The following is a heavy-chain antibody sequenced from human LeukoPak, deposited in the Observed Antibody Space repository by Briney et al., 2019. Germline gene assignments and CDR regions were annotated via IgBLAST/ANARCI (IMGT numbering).Heavy chain of an antibody. V-gene: IGHV3-49*04. CDR3: AKGRVSFGQWLVRRDYFDY. CDR2: IRSKAYGGTT. D-gene: IGHD6-19*01. J-gene: IGHJ4*02. Sequence: GGSLRLSCTASGFTFGDYAMSWVRQAPGKGLEWVGFIRSKAYGGTTEYAASVKGRFTISRDDSKSIAYLQMNSLRAEDTAVYYCAKGRVSFGQWLVRRDYFDYWGQGTLVTVSS. CDR1: GFTFGDYA.